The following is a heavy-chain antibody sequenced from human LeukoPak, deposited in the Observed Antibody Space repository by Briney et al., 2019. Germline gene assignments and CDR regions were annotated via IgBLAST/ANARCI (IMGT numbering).Heavy chain of an antibody. CDR2: IYYGGST. V-gene: IGHV4-39*07. CDR3: AGEGWVTTLDY. J-gene: IGHJ4*02. CDR1: GDSISSSSYY. D-gene: IGHD5-18*01. Sequence: PSETLSLTCTVSGDSISSSSYYWGWIRQSPGKGLEWIGSIYYGGSTHYKSSLKSRVNISVDTSKNQFFLKLNSVTAADTAVYYCAGEGWVTTLDYWGQGTLVTVSS.